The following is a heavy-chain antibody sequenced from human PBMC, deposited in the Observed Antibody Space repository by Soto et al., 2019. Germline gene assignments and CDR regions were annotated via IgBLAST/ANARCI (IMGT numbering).Heavy chain of an antibody. Sequence: GGSLRLSCAASGFTFSTYAMSWVRQAPGKGLEWVSSISGSGGSTHYADSVKGRFTISRDNSKNTVYLQMNSLRAEDTAVYYCAKKSGTGMDVWGQGTTVTVSS. CDR3: AKKSGTGMDV. D-gene: IGHD1-7*01. J-gene: IGHJ6*02. V-gene: IGHV3-23*01. CDR2: ISGSGGST. CDR1: GFTFSTYA.